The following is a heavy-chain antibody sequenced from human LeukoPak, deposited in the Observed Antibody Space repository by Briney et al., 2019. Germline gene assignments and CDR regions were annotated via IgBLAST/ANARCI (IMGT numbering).Heavy chain of an antibody. J-gene: IGHJ4*02. D-gene: IGHD1-7*01. CDR1: GFTFSSYG. V-gene: IGHV3-30*18. CDR3: AKGIRNYDGEDY. CDR2: ISYDGSNK. Sequence: GRSLRLSCAASGFTFSSYGMHWVRQAPGKGLEWVAVISYDGSNKYYADSVKGRFTISRDNSKNTLYLQMNSLRAEDTAVYYCAKGIRNYDGEDYWGQGTLVTVSS.